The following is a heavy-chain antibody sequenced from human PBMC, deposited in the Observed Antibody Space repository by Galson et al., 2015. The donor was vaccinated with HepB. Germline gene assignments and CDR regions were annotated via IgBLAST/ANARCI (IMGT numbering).Heavy chain of an antibody. CDR1: GFTFSSYW. J-gene: IGHJ4*02. D-gene: IGHD3-3*01. CDR2: IKQDGSEK. V-gene: IGHV3-7*03. Sequence: SLRLSCAASGFTFSSYWMSWVRQAPGKGLEWVANIKQDGSEKYYVDSVKGRFTISRDNAKNSLYLQMNSLRAEDTAVYYCARDFGAYYDFWSGYSPYYFDYWGQGTLVTVSS. CDR3: ARDFGAYYDFWSGYSPYYFDY.